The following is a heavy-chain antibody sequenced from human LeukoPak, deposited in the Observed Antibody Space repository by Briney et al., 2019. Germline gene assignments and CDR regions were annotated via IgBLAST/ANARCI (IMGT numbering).Heavy chain of an antibody. CDR3: ARRSQLPYGMDV. J-gene: IGHJ6*02. D-gene: IGHD1-7*01. Sequence: GGSLRLSCAASGFTFSSYEMNWVRQAAGKGLEWVSYISSSGSTIYYADSVKGRFTISRDNAKTSLYLQMHRLRPEDTAVYYCARRSQLPYGMDVWGQGTTVTVSS. CDR2: ISSSGSTI. V-gene: IGHV3-48*03. CDR1: GFTFSSYE.